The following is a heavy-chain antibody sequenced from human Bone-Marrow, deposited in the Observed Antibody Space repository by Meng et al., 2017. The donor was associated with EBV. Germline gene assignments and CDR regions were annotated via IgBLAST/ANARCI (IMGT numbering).Heavy chain of an antibody. V-gene: IGHV1-69*01. CDR3: ASESGRGFTPDY. Sequence: QVSLGQSGVEVKKLGSLVKASCKTLGGPSRSDAIRWWRQAPGQGLEWMGGLIPMSDAPHYAQKFQGRVTITADESTSTHYMDLSGLRSEDTAVYYCASESGRGFTPDYWGQGTLVTVSS. D-gene: IGHD3-10*01. CDR2: LIPMSDAP. CDR1: GGPSRSDA. J-gene: IGHJ4*02.